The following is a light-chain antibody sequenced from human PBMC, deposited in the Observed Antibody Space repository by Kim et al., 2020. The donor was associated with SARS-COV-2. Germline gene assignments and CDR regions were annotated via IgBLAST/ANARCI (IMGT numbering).Light chain of an antibody. CDR2: XKX. Sequence: KTVRVTXRGDSLRSYYAXWXQQXXXQAPVLVXYXKXHRPSGIPXRXSGSSSGNTASLTITGAQAXXXADYYCNSRDSSGNHVLFGGGTQLTVL. CDR3: NSRDSSGNHVL. CDR1: SLRSYY. J-gene: IGLJ2*01. V-gene: IGLV3-19*01.